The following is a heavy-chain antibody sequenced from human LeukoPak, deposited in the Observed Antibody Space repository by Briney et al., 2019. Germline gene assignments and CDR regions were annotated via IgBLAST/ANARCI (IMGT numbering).Heavy chain of an antibody. V-gene: IGHV4-59*01. CDR2: IYYSGST. CDR1: GGSISSYY. CDR3: ARVGGYNWFDP. Sequence: SETLSLTCTVSGGSISSYYWSWIRQPPGKGLEWIGYIYYSGSTNYNPSLKSRVTISVGTSKNQFSLKLSSVTAADTAVYYCARVGGYNWFDPWGQGTLVTVSS. J-gene: IGHJ5*02. D-gene: IGHD1-26*01.